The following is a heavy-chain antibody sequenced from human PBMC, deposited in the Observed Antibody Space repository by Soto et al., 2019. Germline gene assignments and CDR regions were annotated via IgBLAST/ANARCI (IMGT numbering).Heavy chain of an antibody. CDR1: GFTFDDYA. D-gene: IGHD2-15*01. J-gene: IGHJ4*02. CDR3: ATGGPDGFCSGGRCYFDY. Sequence: DVQLVESGGGLVQPGRSLRLSCAASGFTFDDYAMHWVRRVPGKGLEWVSSISWNSNIIGYADSVKGRFTISRDNAKNSLYLQMNSLRPEDTALYYCATGGPDGFCSGGRCYFDYWGQGTLVTVSS. CDR2: ISWNSNII. V-gene: IGHV3-9*01.